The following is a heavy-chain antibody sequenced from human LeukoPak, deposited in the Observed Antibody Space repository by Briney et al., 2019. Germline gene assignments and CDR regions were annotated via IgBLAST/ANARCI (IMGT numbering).Heavy chain of an antibody. CDR3: AKDRSTYYDFWSGLNDY. J-gene: IGHJ4*02. V-gene: IGHV3-23*01. Sequence: GGSLRLSCAASGFTFSSYAMSWVRQAPGKGLEWVSAISGSGGSTYYADSVKGRLTISRDNSKNTLYLQMNSLRAEDTAVYYCAKDRSTYYDFWSGLNDYWGQGTLVTVSS. D-gene: IGHD3-3*01. CDR2: ISGSGGST. CDR1: GFTFSSYA.